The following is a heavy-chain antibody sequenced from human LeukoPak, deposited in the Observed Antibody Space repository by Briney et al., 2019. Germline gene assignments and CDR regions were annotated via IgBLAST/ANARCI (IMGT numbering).Heavy chain of an antibody. J-gene: IGHJ4*02. V-gene: IGHV3-23*01. CDR2: ISGSGGST. CDR3: AKDLWYDSSGYYFSYFDY. Sequence: GSLRLSCAASGFTFSSYAMSWVRQAPGKGLEWVSAISGSGGSTYYADSVKGRFTISRDNSKNTLYLQMNSLRAEDTAVYYRAKDLWYDSSGYYFSYFDYWGQGTLVTVSS. D-gene: IGHD3-22*01. CDR1: GFTFSSYA.